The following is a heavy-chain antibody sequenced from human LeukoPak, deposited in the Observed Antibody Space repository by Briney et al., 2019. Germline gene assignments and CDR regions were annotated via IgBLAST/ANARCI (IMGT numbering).Heavy chain of an antibody. CDR3: ARHRRYYDSSGYYYEYYFDY. J-gene: IGHJ4*02. V-gene: IGHV4-39*01. Sequence: PSETLSLTCTVSGGSISSSSYYWGWIRQPPGKGLEWIGSTYYSGSTYYNPSLKSRVTISVDTSKNQFSLKLSSVTAADTAVYYCARHRRYYDSSGYYYEYYFDYWGQGTLVTVSS. D-gene: IGHD3-22*01. CDR2: TYYSGST. CDR1: GGSISSSSYY.